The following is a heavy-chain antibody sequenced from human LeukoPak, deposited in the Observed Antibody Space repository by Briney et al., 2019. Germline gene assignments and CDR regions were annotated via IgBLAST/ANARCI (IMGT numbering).Heavy chain of an antibody. CDR3: ARGPAITIFGVVIMAFDY. Sequence: PSETLSLTCAVSGGSISSGGYSWSWIRQPPGKGLEWIGYIHHSGSTYYNPSLKSRVTISVDRSKNQFSLKLSSVTAADTAVYYCARGPAITIFGVVIMAFDYWGQGTLVTVSS. V-gene: IGHV4-30-2*01. CDR1: GGSISSGGYS. D-gene: IGHD3-3*01. CDR2: IHHSGST. J-gene: IGHJ4*02.